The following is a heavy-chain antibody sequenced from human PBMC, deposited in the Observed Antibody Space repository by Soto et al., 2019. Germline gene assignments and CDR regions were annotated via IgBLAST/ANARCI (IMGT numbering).Heavy chain of an antibody. D-gene: IGHD3-3*01. Sequence: WVLVIYSGGSTYYAVSVKGRFTISRDNAKNSLYLQMNSLRAEDTAVYYCARETSDYDFWSEKLYYYMDVXXXGT. V-gene: IGHV3-53*01. CDR2: IYSGGST. J-gene: IGHJ6*03. CDR3: ARETSDYDFWSEKLYYYMDV.